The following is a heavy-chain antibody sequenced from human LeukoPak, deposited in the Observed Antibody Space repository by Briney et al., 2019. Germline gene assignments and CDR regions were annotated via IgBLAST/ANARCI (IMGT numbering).Heavy chain of an antibody. Sequence: GESLKISCAASGFTFSSYTMNWVRQAPGKGLEWVSYISSSSNTIYYADSVKGRFTISRDNAKNSLYLQMNSLRAEDTAVYYCARWALYYNYYMDVWGKGTTVTVSS. V-gene: IGHV3-48*01. CDR3: ARWALYYNYYMDV. J-gene: IGHJ6*03. CDR1: GFTFSSYT. D-gene: IGHD3-10*01. CDR2: ISSSSNTI.